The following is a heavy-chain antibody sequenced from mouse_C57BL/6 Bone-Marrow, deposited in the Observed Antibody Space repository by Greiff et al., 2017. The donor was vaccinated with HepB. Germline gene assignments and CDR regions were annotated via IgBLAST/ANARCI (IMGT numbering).Heavy chain of an antibody. CDR2: ISNGGGST. J-gene: IGHJ3*01. CDR1: GFTFSDYY. V-gene: IGHV5-12*01. D-gene: IGHD4-1*02. Sequence: VKLMESGGGLVQPGGSLKLSCAASGFTFSDYYMYWVRQTPEKRLEWVAYISNGGGSTYYPDTVKGRFTISRDNAKNTLYLQMSRLKSEDTAMYYCARPQLAWFAYWGQGTLVTVSA. CDR3: ARPQLAWFAY.